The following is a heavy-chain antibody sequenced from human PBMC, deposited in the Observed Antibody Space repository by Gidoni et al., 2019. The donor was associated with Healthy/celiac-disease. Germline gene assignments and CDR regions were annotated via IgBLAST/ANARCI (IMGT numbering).Heavy chain of an antibody. J-gene: IGHJ3*02. CDR1: GFTFSSYA. CDR3: ARGRLTMVRGVIIARDAFDI. D-gene: IGHD3-10*01. V-gene: IGHV3-30-3*01. Sequence: QVQLVESGGGVVQPGRSLRLSCAASGFTFSSYAMHWVRQAPGKGLEWGAVISYDGSNKYYADSVKGRFTISRDNSKNTLYLQMNSLRAEDTAVYYCARGRLTMVRGVIIARDAFDIWGQGTMVTVSS. CDR2: ISYDGSNK.